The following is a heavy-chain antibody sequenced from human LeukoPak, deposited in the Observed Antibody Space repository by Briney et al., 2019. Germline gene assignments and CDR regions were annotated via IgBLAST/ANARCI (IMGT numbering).Heavy chain of an antibody. D-gene: IGHD3-9*01. CDR2: INPTGGST. CDR3: ARALRYFDWLPNYYHYYYMDA. V-gene: IGHV1-46*01. Sequence: GASVKVSCKASGYTFTSYYMHWVRQAPGQELEWMGLINPTGGSTGYAQKFQGRVTMTRDMSTSTAYMELSSLRSEDTAVYYCARALRYFDWLPNYYHYYYMDAWGKGTTVTISS. J-gene: IGHJ6*03. CDR1: GYTFTSYY.